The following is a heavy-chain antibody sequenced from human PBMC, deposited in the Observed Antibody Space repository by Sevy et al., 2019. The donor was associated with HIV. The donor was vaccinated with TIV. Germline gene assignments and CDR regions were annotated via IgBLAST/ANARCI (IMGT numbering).Heavy chain of an antibody. Sequence: GGSLRLSCTASGFAFGDYAMTWIRQVPGKGLEWVGFIRTKPYGGTADYAASAKCRFTISRDDSKSIAYLQMSNLKTEDTAVYYCSRGAFGSSAGIHYYGLDVWGQGTTVTVSS. V-gene: IGHV3-49*03. CDR3: SRGAFGSSAGIHYYGLDV. D-gene: IGHD6-6*01. CDR2: IRTKPYGGTA. CDR1: GFAFGDYA. J-gene: IGHJ6*02.